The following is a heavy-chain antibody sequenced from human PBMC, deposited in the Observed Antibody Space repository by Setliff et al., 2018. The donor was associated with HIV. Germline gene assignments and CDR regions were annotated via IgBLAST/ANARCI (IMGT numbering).Heavy chain of an antibody. CDR2: FDPEDGNT. V-gene: IGHV1-24*01. Sequence: ASVKVSCKVSGYTLTELSRHWVRQAPGKGGEWMGGFDPEDGNTIYAQKFQGRVTMTADTSTDTAYMELSSLRSEDTAVYYCARGRGRYYDSRSYLDYWGQGTLVTVSS. J-gene: IGHJ4*02. D-gene: IGHD3-22*01. CDR3: ARGRGRYYDSRSYLDY. CDR1: GYTLTELS.